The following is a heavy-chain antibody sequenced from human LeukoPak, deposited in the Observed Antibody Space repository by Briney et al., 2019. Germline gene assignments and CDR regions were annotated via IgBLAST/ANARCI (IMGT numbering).Heavy chain of an antibody. CDR1: GGTFSSYA. V-gene: IGHV1-69*13. Sequence: SVKVSCKASGGTFSSYAISWVRQAPGQGLEWMGGIIPIFGIANYAQKFQGRVTITADESTSTAYMELSSLRSEDTAVYYCASSMYYYDSSGYLWFDPWGQGTLVTVSS. CDR2: IIPIFGIA. CDR3: ASSMYYYDSSGYLWFDP. J-gene: IGHJ5*02. D-gene: IGHD3-22*01.